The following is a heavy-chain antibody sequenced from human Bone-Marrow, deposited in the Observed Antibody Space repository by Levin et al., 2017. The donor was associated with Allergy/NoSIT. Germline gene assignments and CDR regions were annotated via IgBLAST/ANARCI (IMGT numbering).Heavy chain of an antibody. Sequence: GGSLRLSCAASGFTFINYAIHWVRQAPGKGLEWVAVISYDGGNTYYADSVKGRFTISRDNSKNTLYLQINSLRAEDTAVYYCARGGRGDYVFDYWGQGTLVTVSS. CDR3: ARGGRGDYVFDY. J-gene: IGHJ4*02. V-gene: IGHV3-30*04. CDR1: GFTFINYA. CDR2: ISYDGGNT. D-gene: IGHD4-17*01.